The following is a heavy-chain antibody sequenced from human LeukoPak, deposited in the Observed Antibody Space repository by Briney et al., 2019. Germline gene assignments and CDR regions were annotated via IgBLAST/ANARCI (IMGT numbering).Heavy chain of an antibody. CDR2: VFYTGST. D-gene: IGHD6-13*01. CDR1: RGSNNNYY. Sequence: PSETLSLTCTFSRGSNNNYYWSWIRQPPGKGLEWIGQVFYTGSTNYNSALKSRVTISLDTSRNRFSLKLSSVTAADTAVYFCAGKYSSSTPHAFDIWGQGTMVTVSS. V-gene: IGHV4-59*01. CDR3: AGKYSSSTPHAFDI. J-gene: IGHJ3*02.